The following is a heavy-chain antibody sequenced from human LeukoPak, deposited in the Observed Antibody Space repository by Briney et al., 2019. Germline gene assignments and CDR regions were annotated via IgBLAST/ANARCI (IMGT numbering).Heavy chain of an antibody. CDR2: IGNTSDVT. V-gene: IGHV3-23*01. J-gene: IGHJ2*01. Sequence: GGSLRLSCEASGFTFSNHAMHWVRQAPGKGLEWVSGIGNTSDVTSYADSVKGRFTISRDNSKNTLYLQMNSLRGEDTAVYYCANPWGSGWYFDLWGRGTLVTVSS. CDR3: ANPWGSGWYFDL. D-gene: IGHD7-27*01. CDR1: GFTFSNHA.